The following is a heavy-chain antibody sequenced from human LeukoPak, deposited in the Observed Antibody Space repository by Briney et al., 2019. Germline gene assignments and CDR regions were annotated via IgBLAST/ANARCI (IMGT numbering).Heavy chain of an antibody. V-gene: IGHV1-18*01. D-gene: IGHD3-22*01. J-gene: IGHJ3*02. Sequence: ASVKVSCKASGYTFTSYGISWVRQAPGQGLEWMGWISAYNGNTNYAQKLQGRVTMTTYKSTSTAYMELRSLRSDDTAVYYCARDTYYYDSSGYYRVWSIDDAFDIWGQGTMVTVSS. CDR3: ARDTYYYDSSGYYRVWSIDDAFDI. CDR1: GYTFTSYG. CDR2: ISAYNGNT.